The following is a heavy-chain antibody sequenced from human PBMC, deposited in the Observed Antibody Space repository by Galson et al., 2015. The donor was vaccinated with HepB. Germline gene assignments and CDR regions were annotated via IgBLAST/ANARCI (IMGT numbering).Heavy chain of an antibody. D-gene: IGHD3-3*01. CDR2: INTNTGNP. J-gene: IGHJ4*02. V-gene: IGHV7-4-1*02. CDR3: ARCPYDFWSGYQPNYYFDY. Sequence: SVKVSCKASGYTFTSYAMNWVRQAPGQGLEWMGWINTNTGNPTYAQGFTGRFVFSLDTSVSTAYLQISSLKAEDTAVYYCARCPYDFWSGYQPNYYFDYWGQGTLVTVSS. CDR1: GYTFTSYA.